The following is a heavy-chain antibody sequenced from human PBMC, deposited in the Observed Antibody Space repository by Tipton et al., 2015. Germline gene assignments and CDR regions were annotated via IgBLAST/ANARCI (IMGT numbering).Heavy chain of an antibody. CDR1: GVTLSTFG. Sequence: QLVQSGAEVKKPGSSVRVSCKISGVTLSTFGVNWVRQAPGQGLEWMGGIIPVLETSNFAQRFQGRLTITVDDSATTTYMELSSLTSEDTAVYYCARSENYYGSGSPLDYWGQGTLVTVSS. J-gene: IGHJ4*02. D-gene: IGHD3-10*01. CDR2: IIPVLETS. V-gene: IGHV1-69*01. CDR3: ARSENYYGSGSPLDY.